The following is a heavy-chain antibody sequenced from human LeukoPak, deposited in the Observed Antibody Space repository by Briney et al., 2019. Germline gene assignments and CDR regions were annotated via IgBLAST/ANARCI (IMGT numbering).Heavy chain of an antibody. CDR3: ARIRFDCGTASCSTGVSMWFDP. CDR2: VTSSGDTT. CDR1: GVIFSDYF. D-gene: IGHD2-2*02. J-gene: IGHJ5*02. V-gene: IGHV3-11*01. Sequence: GVSLRLSCEGSGVIFSDYFRTCRRQAPGKGPELVSYVTSSGDTTYYADSVKGRFTISRDNVKDSLSLQMKSLRAEDTAMYFCARIRFDCGTASCSTGVSMWFDPWGQGTLVTVSS.